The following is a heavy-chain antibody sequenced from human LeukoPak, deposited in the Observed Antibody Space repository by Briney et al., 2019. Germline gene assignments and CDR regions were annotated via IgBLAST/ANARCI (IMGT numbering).Heavy chain of an antibody. D-gene: IGHD1-26*01. CDR3: AKDGSGTYPDAFDV. CDR2: IRGGAGDT. V-gene: IGHV3-23*01. J-gene: IGHJ3*01. Sequence: GGSLRLSCAASGFTFSNFAMTGVHQAPGKGLEWVSGIRGGAGDTYYADSVKGRFSISRDTSKNTLYLQMNSLRAEDTAVYYCAKDGSGTYPDAFDVWGQGTMVTVSS. CDR1: GFTFSNFA.